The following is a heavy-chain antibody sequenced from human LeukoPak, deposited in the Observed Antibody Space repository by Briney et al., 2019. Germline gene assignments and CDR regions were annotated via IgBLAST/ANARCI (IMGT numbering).Heavy chain of an antibody. V-gene: IGHV3-21*01. CDR3: ARGIHYYDSSGYYYAGGLDY. D-gene: IGHD3-22*01. CDR2: ISSSSSSYI. CDR1: GFTFSSYS. J-gene: IGHJ4*02. Sequence: GGSLRLSCAASGFTFSSYSMNWVRQAPGKGLEWVSSISSSSSSYIYYADSVKGRFTISRDNAKNSLYLQMNSLRAEDTAVYYCARGIHYYDSSGYYYAGGLDYWGQGTLVTVSS.